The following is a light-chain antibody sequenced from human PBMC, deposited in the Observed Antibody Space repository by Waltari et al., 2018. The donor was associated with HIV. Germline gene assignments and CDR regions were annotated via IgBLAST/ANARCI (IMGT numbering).Light chain of an antibody. CDR2: EVS. V-gene: IGLV2-23*02. CDR3: CSYAGNYPVL. CDR1: SSDVGSYYL. Sequence: QSALTQPASVSGSPGQSITISCTGTSSDVGSYYLVSWYQQHPGKAPKLMIYEVSKRPSGVSNPFSCSKSGNTASLTISGLQAEDEADYYCCSYAGNYPVLFGGGTKLTVL. J-gene: IGLJ3*02.